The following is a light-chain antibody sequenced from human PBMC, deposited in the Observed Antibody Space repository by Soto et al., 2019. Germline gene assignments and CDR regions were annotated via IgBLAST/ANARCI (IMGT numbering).Light chain of an antibody. V-gene: IGKV3-15*01. Sequence: EIVMSQSPATLSVSPGERATLSCRASQGFSSDLAWYQHRPGQAPRLLIYGASSRATGVPARFSGSGSGTEFSLTISALQSEDFGVYYCQQYNNWPWTFGQGTNVEI. J-gene: IGKJ1*01. CDR2: GAS. CDR1: QGFSSD. CDR3: QQYNNWPWT.